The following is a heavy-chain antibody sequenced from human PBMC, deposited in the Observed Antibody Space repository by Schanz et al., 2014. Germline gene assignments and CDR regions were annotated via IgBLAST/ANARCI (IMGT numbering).Heavy chain of an antibody. CDR3: ARDKGGYYPFDY. V-gene: IGHV3-21*02. Sequence: EVQLVESGGGLIQPGGSLRLSCAVSGFTVNTNYMSWVRQAPGKGLEWVSAISGSGGSTYYADSVKGRFTISRDNAKKSLYLQKNSLPADDTAVYYCARDKGGYYPFDYWGRGTLVTVSS. D-gene: IGHD3-3*01. J-gene: IGHJ4*02. CDR2: SGSGGST. CDR1: GFTVNTNY.